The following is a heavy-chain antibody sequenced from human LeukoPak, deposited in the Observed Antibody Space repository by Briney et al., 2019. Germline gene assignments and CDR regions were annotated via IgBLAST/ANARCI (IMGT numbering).Heavy chain of an antibody. Sequence: KPSETLSLTCTVSGGSVSSYYWSWIRQPAGKGLEWIGRISPTGSTNYSPSLKSRVTMSGDTSKNQFSPKLSSVTAADTAVYYCARGGSYINSSPSFDYWGQGTLVTVSS. V-gene: IGHV4-4*07. CDR1: GGSVSSYY. CDR2: ISPTGST. D-gene: IGHD6-6*01. J-gene: IGHJ4*02. CDR3: ARGGSYINSSPSFDY.